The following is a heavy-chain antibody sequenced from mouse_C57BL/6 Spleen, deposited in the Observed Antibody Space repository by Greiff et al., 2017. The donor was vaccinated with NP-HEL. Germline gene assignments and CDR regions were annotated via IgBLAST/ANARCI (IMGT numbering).Heavy chain of an antibody. V-gene: IGHV1-39*01. CDR1: GYSFTDYN. J-gene: IGHJ4*01. CDR3: ARGEALLLRYYYAMDY. D-gene: IGHD1-1*01. Sequence: VQLQQSGPELVKPGASVKISCKASGYSFTDYNMNWVKQSNGKSLEWIGVINPNYGTTSYNQQFKGKATLTVDQSSSTAYMRLNSLTSEDSAVYYCARGEALLLRYYYAMDYWGQGTSVTVSS. CDR2: INPNYGTT.